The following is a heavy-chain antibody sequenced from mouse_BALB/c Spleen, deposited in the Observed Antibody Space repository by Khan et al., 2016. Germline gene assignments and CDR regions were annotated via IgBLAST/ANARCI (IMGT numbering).Heavy chain of an antibody. CDR3: ATYYLYYFDY. Sequence: QIQLVQSGPELKKPGETVKISCKASGYTFTNYGMNWVKQAPGKGLKWMGWINTYTGEPTYADDFKGRFAFSLETSASTDYLPINNLKNEDMATYFCATYYLYYFDYWGQGTTLTVSS. V-gene: IGHV9-1*02. J-gene: IGHJ2*01. CDR2: INTYTGEP. D-gene: IGHD1-1*01. CDR1: GYTFTNYG.